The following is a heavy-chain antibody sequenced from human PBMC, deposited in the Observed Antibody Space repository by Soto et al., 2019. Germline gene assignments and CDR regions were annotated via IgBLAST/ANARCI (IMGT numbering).Heavy chain of an antibody. Sequence: SETLSLTCTVSGGSISSGGYYWSWIRQHPGKGLEWIGYIYYSGSTYYNPSLKSRVTISVDTSKNQFSLKLSSVTAADTAVYDCARAPVVTASFDYWGQGTLVTVSS. CDR1: GGSISSGGYY. V-gene: IGHV4-31*03. CDR2: IYYSGST. D-gene: IGHD2-21*02. J-gene: IGHJ4*02. CDR3: ARAPVVTASFDY.